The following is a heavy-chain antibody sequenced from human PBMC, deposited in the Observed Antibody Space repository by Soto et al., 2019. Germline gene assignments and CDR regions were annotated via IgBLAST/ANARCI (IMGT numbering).Heavy chain of an antibody. CDR3: ARDPSGSSRRRDYGMDV. Sequence: QVQLQESGPGLVKPSGTLSLTCAVSGGSISSSNWWSWVRQPPGKGLEWIGEIYHSGSTNYNPSLKRRAITSVDKTKNPYTLKLSSVTAADTAVYYCARDPSGSSRRRDYGMDVWGQGTTVTVSS. V-gene: IGHV4-4*02. D-gene: IGHD2-15*01. CDR2: IYHSGST. J-gene: IGHJ6*02. CDR1: GGSISSSNW.